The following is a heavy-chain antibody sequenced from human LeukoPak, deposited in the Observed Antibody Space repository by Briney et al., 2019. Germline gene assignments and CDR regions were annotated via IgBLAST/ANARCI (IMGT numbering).Heavy chain of an antibody. J-gene: IGHJ4*02. V-gene: IGHV4-61*02. CDR2: IYTSGST. Sequence: SQTLSLTCTVSGGSISRGSYYWSWIRQPAGKGLEWIGRIYTSGSTNYNPSLKSRVTISVDTSKNQFSLKLSSVTAADTAVYYCARSKYYYDSSPPDYWGQGTLVTVSS. CDR1: GGSISRGSYY. CDR3: ARSKYYYDSSPPDY. D-gene: IGHD3-22*01.